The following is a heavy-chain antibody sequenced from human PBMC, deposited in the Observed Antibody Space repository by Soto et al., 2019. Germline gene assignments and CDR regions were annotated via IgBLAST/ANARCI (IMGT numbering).Heavy chain of an antibody. CDR1: GGSISSGGYS. V-gene: IGHV4-30-2*01. Sequence: QLQLQESGSGLVKPSQTLSLTCAVSGGSISSGGYSWSWMRQPPGKGLEWIGYIYHSGSTYYNPSLKSRVTISVDRSKNQFSLKLSSVTAADTAVYYCARGTTVTSRRYGMDVWGQGTTVTVSS. J-gene: IGHJ6*02. D-gene: IGHD4-17*01. CDR3: ARGTTVTSRRYGMDV. CDR2: IYHSGST.